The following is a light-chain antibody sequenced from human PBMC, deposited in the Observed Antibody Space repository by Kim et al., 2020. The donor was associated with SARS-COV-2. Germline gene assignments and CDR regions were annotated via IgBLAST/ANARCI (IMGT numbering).Light chain of an antibody. CDR3: QQYGTSFT. J-gene: IGKJ3*01. Sequence: EIVLTQSPGTLSLSPGESATLSCRARQSVDNNYLAWFQQKPGQAPRLLIYGASRRAAGIPDRFSGSGSGTDFTLTISGLESEDFAVYYCQQYGTSFTFGPGTKVDIK. CDR2: GAS. V-gene: IGKV3-20*01. CDR1: QSVDNNY.